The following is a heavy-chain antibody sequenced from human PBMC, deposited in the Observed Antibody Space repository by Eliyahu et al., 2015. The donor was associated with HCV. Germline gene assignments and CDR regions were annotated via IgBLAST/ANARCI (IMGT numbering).Heavy chain of an antibody. CDR2: IWYDGSNK. CDR1: GFTFXSYG. CDR3: ARDGVRVGNYYDSSGYYDGYYFDY. D-gene: IGHD3-22*01. Sequence: QVQLVESGGGVVQPGRSLRLSCAASGFTFXSYGXHWVRXAPGKGLEGVAVIWYDGSNKYYADSVKGRFTISRDNSKNTLYLQMNSLRAEDTAVYYCARDGVRVGNYYDSSGYYDGYYFDYWGQGTLVTVSS. J-gene: IGHJ4*02. V-gene: IGHV3-33*01.